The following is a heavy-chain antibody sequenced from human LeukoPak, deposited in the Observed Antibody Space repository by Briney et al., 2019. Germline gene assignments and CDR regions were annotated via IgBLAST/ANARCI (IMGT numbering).Heavy chain of an antibody. CDR1: GGTFSSYA. J-gene: IGHJ4*02. CDR2: IIPIFGTA. D-gene: IGHD3-22*01. Sequence: GASVKVSCKASGGTFSSYAISWVRQAPGQGLEWMGGIIPIFGTANYAQKFQGRVMITADESTSTAYMELSSLRSEDTAVYYCARAPKGYDSYDYWGQGTLVTVSS. CDR3: ARAPKGYDSYDY. V-gene: IGHV1-69*13.